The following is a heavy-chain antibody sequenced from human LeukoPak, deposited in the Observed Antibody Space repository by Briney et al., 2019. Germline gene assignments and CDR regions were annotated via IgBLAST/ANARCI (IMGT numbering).Heavy chain of an antibody. V-gene: IGHV4-34*01. CDR1: GGSFSGYY. D-gene: IGHD4-11*01. CDR3: ARVADYSNYDYYYYMDV. J-gene: IGHJ6*03. CDR2: INHSGST. Sequence: SETLSLTCAVYGGSFSGYYWSWIRQPPGKGLEWIGEINHSGSTNYNPSLKSRVTISVDTSKNQFSLKLSSVTAADTAVYYCARVADYSNYDYYYYMDVWGQGTLVTVSS.